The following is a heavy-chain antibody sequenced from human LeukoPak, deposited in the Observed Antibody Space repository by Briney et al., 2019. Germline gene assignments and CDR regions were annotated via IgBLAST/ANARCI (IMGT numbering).Heavy chain of an antibody. CDR2: INPKIGGT. J-gene: IGHJ4*02. V-gene: IGHV1-2*02. Sequence: PSVNVSRKPSVYTFTGYYIHWVRQAPGQGREGMVWINPKIGGTNSAQKFQGSVTMTRETSISTAYMELGRLLSDARAGYYCGRCIVGATTCYFDYWVQGTLVSVSS. D-gene: IGHD1-26*01. CDR3: GRCIVGATTCYFDY. CDR1: VYTFTGYY.